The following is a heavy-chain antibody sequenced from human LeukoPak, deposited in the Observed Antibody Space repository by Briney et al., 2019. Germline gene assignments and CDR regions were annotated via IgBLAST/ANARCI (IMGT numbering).Heavy chain of an antibody. Sequence: GGSPRLSCAASGFTFDGYAMHWVRQAPGKGLEWVSGISWNSGSIGYADSVKGRFTISRDNAKNSLYLQMNSLRAEDMALYYCAKGYVGILSDNYMDVWGKGTTVTVSS. CDR2: ISWNSGSI. J-gene: IGHJ6*03. V-gene: IGHV3-9*03. CDR1: GFTFDGYA. CDR3: AKGYVGILSDNYMDV. D-gene: IGHD2-15*01.